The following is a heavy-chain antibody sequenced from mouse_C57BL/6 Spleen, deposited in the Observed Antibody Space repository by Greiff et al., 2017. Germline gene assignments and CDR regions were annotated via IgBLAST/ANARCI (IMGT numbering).Heavy chain of an antibody. D-gene: IGHD1-1*01. Sequence: EVQLVESGGGLVKPGGSLKLSCAASGFTFSDYGMHWVRQAPEKGLEWVAYISSGSSTIYYADTVKGRFTISRDNAKNTLFLQMTSLWSEDTAMYYCARGGSSYPFAYWGQGTLVTVSA. CDR1: GFTFSDYG. CDR2: ISSGSSTI. V-gene: IGHV5-17*01. J-gene: IGHJ3*01. CDR3: ARGGSSYPFAY.